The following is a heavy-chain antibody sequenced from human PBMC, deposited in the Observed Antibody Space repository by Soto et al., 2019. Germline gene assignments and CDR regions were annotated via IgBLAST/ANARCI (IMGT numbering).Heavy chain of an antibody. V-gene: IGHV4-31*03. CDR2: IYYSGST. J-gene: IGHJ5*02. D-gene: IGHD5-18*01. CDR1: GGSTSSGGYY. Sequence: SETLSLTCTVSGGSTSSGGYYWSWIRQHPGKGLEWIGYIYYSGSTYYNPSLKSRVTISVDTSKNQFSLKLSSVTAADTAVYYCARANYSYGHNNWFDPWGQGTLVTVS. CDR3: ARANYSYGHNNWFDP.